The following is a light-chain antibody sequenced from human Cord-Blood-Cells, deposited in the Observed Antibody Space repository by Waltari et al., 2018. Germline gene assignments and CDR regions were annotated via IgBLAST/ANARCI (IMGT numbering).Light chain of an antibody. Sequence: QSALTQPASVSGSPWPSNTHSFPGNSRDVGSYKLVPWYQQHPGKAPKLMIYEGSKRPSGVSNRFSGSKSGNTASLTISGLQAEDEADYYCCSYAGSSTYVFGTGTKVTVL. CDR3: CSYAGSSTYV. V-gene: IGLV2-23*01. CDR1: SRDVGSYKL. J-gene: IGLJ1*01. CDR2: EGS.